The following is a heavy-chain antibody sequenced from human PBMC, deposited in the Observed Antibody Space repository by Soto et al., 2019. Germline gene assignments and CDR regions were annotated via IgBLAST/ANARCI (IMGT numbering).Heavy chain of an antibody. CDR1: GFTFSSYG. V-gene: IGHV3-30*03. J-gene: IGHJ4*02. Sequence: GGSLRLSCAASGFTFSSYGMHWVRQAPGKGLEWVAVISYDGSNKYYADSVKGRFTISRDNSKNTLYLQMNSLRAEDTAVYYCAITRHYYDSSGNFDYWGQGTLVTVSS. CDR3: AITRHYYDSSGNFDY. D-gene: IGHD3-22*01. CDR2: ISYDGSNK.